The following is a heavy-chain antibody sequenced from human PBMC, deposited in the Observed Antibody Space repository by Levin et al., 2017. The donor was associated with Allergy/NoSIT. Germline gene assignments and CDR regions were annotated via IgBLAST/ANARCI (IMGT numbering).Heavy chain of an antibody. D-gene: IGHD6-25*01. CDR2: ISSRSTYI. V-gene: IGHV3-21*01. CDR1: GFSFSNCT. CDR3: ESRVTAAGGLEV. J-gene: IGHJ6*01. Sequence: GESLKISCAASGFSFSNCTMTWVRQAPGKGLEWVSSISSRSTYIHYADSLKGRFTISRDNAKNSLFLQMKSLTADDTAVYYCESRVTAAGGLEVWGQGTTVTVSS.